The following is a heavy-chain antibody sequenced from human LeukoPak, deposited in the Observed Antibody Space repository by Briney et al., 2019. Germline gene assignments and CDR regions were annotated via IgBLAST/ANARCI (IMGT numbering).Heavy chain of an antibody. CDR2: IYYTGSA. V-gene: IGHV4-39*01. CDR3: ARVRGLGVITPYFDY. Sequence: KPSETLSLTCTVSGGSISSSSYYWGWIRQPPGKGLEWIGSIYYTGSAYYNPSLKSRVTMSVDTSKNQFSLRLSSVTAADTAVYYCARVRGLGVITPYFDYWGQGTLVTVSS. J-gene: IGHJ4*02. D-gene: IGHD3-16*02. CDR1: GGSISSSSYY.